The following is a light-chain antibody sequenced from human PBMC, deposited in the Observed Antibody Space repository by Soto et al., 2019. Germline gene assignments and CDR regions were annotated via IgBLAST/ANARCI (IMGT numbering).Light chain of an antibody. V-gene: IGLV1-44*01. J-gene: IGLJ1*01. CDR1: SSKIGTSS. Sequence: QSVLTQPPSASGTPGQTVTISCSGSSSKIGTSSVHWYKHLPGTAPKPLIYTNDQRPSGVPDRFSGSKSGTSASLAISGLQSEYEADYYCAIWDDSLNGHVFGAGTKVTVL. CDR3: AIWDDSLNGHV. CDR2: TND.